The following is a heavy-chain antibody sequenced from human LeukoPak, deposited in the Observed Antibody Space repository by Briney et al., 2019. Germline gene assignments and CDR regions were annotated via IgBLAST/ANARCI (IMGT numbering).Heavy chain of an antibody. CDR2: ISSSSSTI. CDR3: ARDPIRRDGYNYNH. V-gene: IGHV3-48*02. Sequence: GGSLRLSCAASGFTFSNAWMSWVRQAPGKGLEWVSHISSSSSTIYYADSVKGRFTISRDNAKNSLYLQMNSLRDEDTAVYYCARDPIRRDGYNYNHWGQGTLVTVSS. D-gene: IGHD5-24*01. CDR1: GFTFSNAW. J-gene: IGHJ5*02.